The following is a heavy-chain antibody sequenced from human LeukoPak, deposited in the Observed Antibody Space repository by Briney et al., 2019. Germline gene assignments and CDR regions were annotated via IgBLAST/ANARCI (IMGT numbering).Heavy chain of an antibody. Sequence: PGGSLRLSCTASGFTFSTYNMSWVRQDPGKGLEWVANIKQDGSEKYYVDSVKGRFTISRDNAKNSLYLQMNSLRAEDTAVYYCARGNTIFGSIWGQGTMVTVSS. CDR2: IKQDGSEK. D-gene: IGHD3-3*01. V-gene: IGHV3-7*01. CDR3: ARGNTIFGSI. CDR1: GFTFSTYN. J-gene: IGHJ3*02.